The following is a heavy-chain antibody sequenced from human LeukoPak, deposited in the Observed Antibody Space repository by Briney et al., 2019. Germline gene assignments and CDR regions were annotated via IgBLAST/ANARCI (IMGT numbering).Heavy chain of an antibody. V-gene: IGHV7-4-1*02. Sequence: ASVKVSCKASGYTFTSYAMNWVRQAPGQGLEWMGWINTNTGNPTYAQGFTGRFVFSLDTSVSTAYLQISSLKAEDTAVYYCARDQVTYYYDSSGGYYYYYMDVWGKGTTVTVSS. J-gene: IGHJ6*03. CDR3: ARDQVTYYYDSSGGYYYYYMDV. CDR1: GYTFTSYA. D-gene: IGHD3-22*01. CDR2: INTNTGNP.